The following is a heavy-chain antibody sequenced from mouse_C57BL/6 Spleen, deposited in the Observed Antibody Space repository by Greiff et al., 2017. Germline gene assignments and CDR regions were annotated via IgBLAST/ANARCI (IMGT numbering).Heavy chain of an antibody. CDR2: IHPNSGST. J-gene: IGHJ2*01. CDR1: GYTFTSYW. V-gene: IGHV1-64*01. D-gene: IGHD1-1*01. CDR3: GDTTVVASGIGY. Sequence: VQLQQPWAELVKPGASVKLSCKASGYTFTSYWMHWVKQRPGQGLEWIGMIHPNSGSTNYNEKFKSKATLTVDKSSSTAYMQLSSLTSEDSAVYYCGDTTVVASGIGYWGQGTTLTVSS.